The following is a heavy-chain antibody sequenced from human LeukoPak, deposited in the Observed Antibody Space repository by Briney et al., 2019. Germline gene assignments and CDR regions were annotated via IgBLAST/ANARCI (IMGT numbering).Heavy chain of an antibody. J-gene: IGHJ4*02. D-gene: IGHD3-10*02. CDR2: LGGGGAGI. CDR3: ASRITMFYFDY. Sequence: GGSLRLSCAGSGFTFITYGMSWVRQAPGKGLEWVSSLGGGGAGIYYADSVKGRFTISRDNAKNSLYLQMNSLRAEDTAVYYCASRITMFYFDYWGQGTLVTVSS. CDR1: GFTFITYG. V-gene: IGHV3-23*01.